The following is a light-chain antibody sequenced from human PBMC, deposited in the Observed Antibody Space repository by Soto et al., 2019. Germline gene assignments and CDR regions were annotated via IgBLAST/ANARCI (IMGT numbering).Light chain of an antibody. CDR1: QSVSTSV. CDR3: QQYHTTPWT. V-gene: IGKV3-20*01. J-gene: IGKJ1*01. CDR2: GAS. Sequence: EIVLTQSPGTLSLSAGESASLSCRASQSVSTSVAWYQQKPGQAPKLLLYGASSWATGIPDRFSGSGSGTYFTLTSNRLEPEDFAVYYCQQYHTTPWTFGRGTKVEVK.